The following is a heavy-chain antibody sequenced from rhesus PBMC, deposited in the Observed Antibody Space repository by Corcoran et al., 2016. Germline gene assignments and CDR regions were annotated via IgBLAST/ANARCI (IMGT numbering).Heavy chain of an antibody. J-gene: IGHJ4*01. CDR3: ARESTSDSGEYSYSWLDY. CDR1: GGSIISNYYY. D-gene: IGHD5-12*01. CDR2: ISYSRTT. Sequence: QVQLQESGPGLVKSSETLSLTCAVSGGSIISNYYYWSWIRHAPGKGLEWIGYISYSRTTGNTPSLKSRVTISRDTSKNQFSPKLSSVTAAGTVVYYGARESTSDSGEYSYSWLDYWGQGVLVTVSS. V-gene: IGHV4-122*02.